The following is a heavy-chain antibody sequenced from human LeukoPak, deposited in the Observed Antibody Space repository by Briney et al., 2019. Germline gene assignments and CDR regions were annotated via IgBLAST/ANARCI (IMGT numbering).Heavy chain of an antibody. Sequence: GGSLRLSCAASGFTFSSYGMHWVRQAPGKGLEWVAVISYDGSNKYYADSVKGRFTISRDNSKNTLYLQMNSLRAEDTAVYYCAKDRVVVVVPAAIAQHYGMDVWGQGTTVTVSS. CDR1: GFTFSSYG. V-gene: IGHV3-30*18. J-gene: IGHJ6*02. CDR2: ISYDGSNK. CDR3: AKDRVVVVVPAAIAQHYGMDV. D-gene: IGHD2-2*02.